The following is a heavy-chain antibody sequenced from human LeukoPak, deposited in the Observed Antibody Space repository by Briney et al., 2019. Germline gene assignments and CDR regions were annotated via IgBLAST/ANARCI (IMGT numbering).Heavy chain of an antibody. CDR2: INPNSGGT. CDR1: GYTFTGYY. V-gene: IGHV1-2*02. CDR3: ARCVGATNYYYYGMDV. J-gene: IGHJ6*02. Sequence: ASVTVSCKASGYTFTGYYMHWVRQAPGQGLEWMGWINPNSGGTNYAQKFQGRVTNTRDTSIRKASMELRRLRSDDRAVYYCARCVGATNYYYYGMDVWGQGTTVTVSS. D-gene: IGHD1-26*01.